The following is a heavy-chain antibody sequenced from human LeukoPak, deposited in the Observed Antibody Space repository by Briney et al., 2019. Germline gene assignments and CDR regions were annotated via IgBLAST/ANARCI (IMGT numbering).Heavy chain of an antibody. Sequence: ASVKVSCKGSGYSFSNHGITWVRQAPGQGLEWIGWISPHKGNTNYQQRLQGRLIMTTDASTSTAYMELRDLRSDDAAIYYCARDQQQGDHYSFYYMDFWGEGATVIVSS. CDR2: ISPHKGNT. CDR3: ARDQQQGDHYSFYYMDF. J-gene: IGHJ6*03. CDR1: GYSFSNHG. D-gene: IGHD1/OR15-1a*01. V-gene: IGHV1-18*01.